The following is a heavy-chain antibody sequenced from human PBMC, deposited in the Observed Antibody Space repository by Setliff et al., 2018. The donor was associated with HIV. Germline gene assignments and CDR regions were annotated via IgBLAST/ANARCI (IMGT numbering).Heavy chain of an antibody. J-gene: IGHJ1*01. V-gene: IGHV4-34*01. CDR3: ARHHNTMVRGVAYFQH. CDR1: GGSFSGHS. D-gene: IGHD3-10*01. Sequence: PSETLSLTCAVYGGSFSGHSWIWIRQPPGKGLEWIGEINHSGSANYNPSLKSRVTISLDTSKKQFSLKLSSVIAADTAVYYCARHHNTMVRGVAYFQHWGQGTLVTVS. CDR2: INHSGSA.